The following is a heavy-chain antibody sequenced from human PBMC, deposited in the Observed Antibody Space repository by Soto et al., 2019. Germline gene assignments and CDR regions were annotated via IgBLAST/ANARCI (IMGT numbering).Heavy chain of an antibody. D-gene: IGHD2-15*01. CDR2: IRGFSPYT. CDR1: GFTFRAYT. J-gene: IGHJ6*02. CDR3: ARDRGYDAHDYYYNAMDV. V-gene: IGHV3-21*01. Sequence: GGSLRLSCVASGFTFRAYTMNWVRQAPGKGLGWVSGIRGFSPYTFYAESVKGRFTISRDNAKNSLYLQMNSLGVEDTAAYYCARDRGYDAHDYYYNAMDVWGQGTTVTVSS.